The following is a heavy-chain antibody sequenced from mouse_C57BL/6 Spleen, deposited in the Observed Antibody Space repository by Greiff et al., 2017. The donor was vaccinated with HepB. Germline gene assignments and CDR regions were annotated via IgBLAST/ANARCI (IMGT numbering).Heavy chain of an antibody. Sequence: VQRVESGPELVKPGASVKISCKASGYSFTSYYIHWVKQRPGQGLEWIGWIYPGSGNTKYNEKFKGKATLTADTSSSTAYMQLSSLTSEDSAVYYCARREGYDWFAYWGQGTLVTVSA. V-gene: IGHV1-66*01. CDR3: ARREGYDWFAY. J-gene: IGHJ3*01. CDR2: IYPGSGNT. D-gene: IGHD2-2*01. CDR1: GYSFTSYY.